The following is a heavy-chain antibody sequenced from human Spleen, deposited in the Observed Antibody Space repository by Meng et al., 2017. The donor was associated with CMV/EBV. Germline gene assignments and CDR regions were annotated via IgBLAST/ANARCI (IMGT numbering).Heavy chain of an antibody. CDR2: INPITGDT. D-gene: IGHD1-7*01. J-gene: IGHJ5*02. Sequence: KASGYTFTGSYMHWVRQTPGQGFEWMGWINPITGDTNYAQKFQDRVTMTRDTSINTAYMDLSRLTSDDTAVYYCARGPWNYDYNYFDPWGQGTLVTVSS. V-gene: IGHV1-2*02. CDR1: GYTFTGSY. CDR3: ARGPWNYDYNYFDP.